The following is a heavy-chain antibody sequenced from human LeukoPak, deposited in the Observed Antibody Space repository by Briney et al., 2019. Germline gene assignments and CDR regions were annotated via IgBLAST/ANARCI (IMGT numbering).Heavy chain of an antibody. J-gene: IGHJ6*02. Sequence: PGGSLRLSCAASGFTFSSYGIHWVRQAPGKGLEWVAVISYDGSNKYYADSVKGRFTISRDNSKNTLYLQMNSLRAEDTAVYYCAKSAFMVVGAIGCMDVWGQGTTVTVSS. CDR1: GFTFSSYG. D-gene: IGHD2-15*01. V-gene: IGHV3-30*18. CDR2: ISYDGSNK. CDR3: AKSAFMVVGAIGCMDV.